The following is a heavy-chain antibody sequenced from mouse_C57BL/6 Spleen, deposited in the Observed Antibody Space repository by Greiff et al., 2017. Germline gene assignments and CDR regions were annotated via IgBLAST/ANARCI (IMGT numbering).Heavy chain of an antibody. CDR3: ARRPGVAPLDY. V-gene: IGHV5-6*02. CDR2: ISSGGSYT. J-gene: IGHJ2*01. D-gene: IGHD1-1*02. CDR1: GFTFSSYG. Sequence: EVKLVESGGDLVKPGGSLKLSCAASGFTFSSYGMSWVRQTPDKRLEWVATISSGGSYTYYPDSVKGRFTISRDNAKNTLYLQMSSLKSEDTAMYYCARRPGVAPLDYWGQGTTLTVSS.